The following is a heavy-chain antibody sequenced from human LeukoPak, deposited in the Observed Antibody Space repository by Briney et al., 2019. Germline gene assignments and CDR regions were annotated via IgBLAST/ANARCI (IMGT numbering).Heavy chain of an antibody. CDR2: IKQDGSEK. J-gene: IGHJ4*02. D-gene: IGHD5-18*01. CDR1: GFTFSSYW. Sequence: GGSLRLSCAASGFTFSSYWMGWVRQAPGKGLEWVANIKQDGSEKYYVDSVKGRFTISRDNAKNSLYLQMNSLRAEDTAVYYCARDLPIDTAMVESNGFDYWGQGTLVTVSS. V-gene: IGHV3-7*01. CDR3: ARDLPIDTAMVESNGFDY.